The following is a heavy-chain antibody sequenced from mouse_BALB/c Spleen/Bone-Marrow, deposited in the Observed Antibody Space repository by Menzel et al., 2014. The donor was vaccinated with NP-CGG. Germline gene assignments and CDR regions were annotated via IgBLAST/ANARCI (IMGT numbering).Heavy chain of an antibody. V-gene: IGHV1S81*02. CDR2: INPSNGGT. CDR3: TRRSLLSDYYSMDY. CDR1: GYTFTSYY. D-gene: IGHD2-10*01. Sequence: VQLQQSGAELVKPGASVKLSCKASGYTFTSYYLYWVKQRPGQGLEWIGEINPSNGGTNFNERFKSKASLTVDKSSSTAYMQLNGLTSEDSAVYYCTRRSLLSDYYSMDYWGQGTSVTVSS. J-gene: IGHJ4*01.